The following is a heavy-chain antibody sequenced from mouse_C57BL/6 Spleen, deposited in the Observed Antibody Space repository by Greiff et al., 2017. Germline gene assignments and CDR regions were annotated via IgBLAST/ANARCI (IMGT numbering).Heavy chain of an antibody. V-gene: IGHV5-17*01. J-gene: IGHJ2*01. CDR1: GFTFSDYG. Sequence: EVMLVESGGGLVKPGGSLKLSCAASGFTFSDYGMHWVRQAPEKGLEWVAYISSGSSTIYYADTVKGRFTISRDNAKNTLFLQITSLRSEDTAMYYCARPRTSNYFDYWGQGTTLTVSS. CDR2: ISSGSSTI. CDR3: ARPRTSNYFDY.